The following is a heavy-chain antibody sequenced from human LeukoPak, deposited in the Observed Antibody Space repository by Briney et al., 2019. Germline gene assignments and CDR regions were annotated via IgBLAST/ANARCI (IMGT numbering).Heavy chain of an antibody. J-gene: IGHJ6*02. CDR1: GFTFDDYA. D-gene: IGHD2-2*01. V-gene: IGHV3-9*01. CDR3: AKEGYQLLIYYYGMDV. CDR2: ISWNSGSI. Sequence: GGSLRLSCAASGFTFDDYAMHWVRQAPGKGLEWVSGISWNSGSIGYADSVKGRFTISRDNAKNSLYLQMSSLRAEDTALYYCAKEGYQLLIYYYGMDVWGQGTTVTVSS.